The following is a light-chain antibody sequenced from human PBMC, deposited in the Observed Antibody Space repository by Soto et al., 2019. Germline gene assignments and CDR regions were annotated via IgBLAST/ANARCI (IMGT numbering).Light chain of an antibody. CDR1: SSDVGGYNY. V-gene: IGLV2-8*01. Sequence: QSALTQPPSASGSPGQSVTISCAGTSSDVGGYNYVSWYQQHPGDAPKLIIYGVSKRPSGVPDRFSGSKSGNTASLTVSGLQAEDEADYYCRSYGGSNNRGVFGGGTKLTVL. J-gene: IGLJ3*02. CDR2: GVS. CDR3: RSYGGSNNRGV.